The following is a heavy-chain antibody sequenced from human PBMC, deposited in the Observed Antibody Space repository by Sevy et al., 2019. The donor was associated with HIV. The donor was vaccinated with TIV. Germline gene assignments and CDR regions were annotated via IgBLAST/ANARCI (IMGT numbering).Heavy chain of an antibody. CDR1: GGSFSGYY. J-gene: IGHJ4*02. CDR2: INHSGST. V-gene: IGHV4-34*01. CDR3: ARGHYDSSGYYLTQTGYFDY. Sequence: SETLSLTCAVYGGSFSGYYWSWIRQPPGKGLEWIGEINHSGSTNYNPSLKSRVTISVDTSKNQFSLKLSSVTAADTAVYYCARGHYDSSGYYLTQTGYFDYWGQGTLVTVSS. D-gene: IGHD3-22*01.